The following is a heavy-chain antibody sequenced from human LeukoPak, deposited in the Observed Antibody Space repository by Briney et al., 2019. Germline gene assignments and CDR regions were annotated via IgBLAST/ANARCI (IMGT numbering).Heavy chain of an antibody. CDR3: AREKGYGYRFFDY. D-gene: IGHD5-18*01. V-gene: IGHV1-69*13. CDR1: GGTFISYA. J-gene: IGHJ4*02. CDR2: IIPIFGTA. Sequence: AASVKVSCKASGGTFISYAISWVRQAPGQGGEWMGGIIPIFGTANYVQKFQGRVTITADESTSTAYMELSSLRSEDTAVYYCAREKGYGYRFFDYWGQGTPVTVSS.